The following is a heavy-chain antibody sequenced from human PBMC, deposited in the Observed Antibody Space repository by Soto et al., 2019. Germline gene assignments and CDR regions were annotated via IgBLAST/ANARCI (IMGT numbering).Heavy chain of an antibody. CDR2: INHSGST. J-gene: IGHJ4*02. V-gene: IGHV4-34*01. CDR1: GGSFSGYY. CDR3: ARDKITGIFDY. Sequence: PSETLSLTCAVYGGSFSGYYWTWIRQPPGTGLEWIGEINHSGSTNYNPSLKSRVTISVDTSKNQFSLKLTSVTAADTAVYHCARDKITGIFDYWGQGTLVTVSS. D-gene: IGHD2-8*02.